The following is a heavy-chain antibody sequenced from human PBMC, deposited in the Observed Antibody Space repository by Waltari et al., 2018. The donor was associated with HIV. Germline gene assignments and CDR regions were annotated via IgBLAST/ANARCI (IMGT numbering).Heavy chain of an antibody. J-gene: IGHJ5*02. CDR2: IGSLQNFI. D-gene: IGHD6-19*01. V-gene: IGHV3-21*01. CDR3: ARGPSSGWSWFDP. CDR1: GFWFSDYH. Sequence: EVRLLASGGGMVRPAGSLRLSCAATGFWFSDYHMNRVRQGPGKGLEWGASIGSLQNFIHYADSVKGRFTVSRDNAKNSLYLQMNSLTAEDTAVYYCARGPSSGWSWFDPWGQGTLVTVSS.